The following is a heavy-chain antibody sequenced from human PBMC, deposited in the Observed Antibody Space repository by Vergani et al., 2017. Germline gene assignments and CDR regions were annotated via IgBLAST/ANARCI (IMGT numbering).Heavy chain of an antibody. CDR3: ARVGVATFRNGMDV. CDR2: ISSSGSAI. Sequence: EVQLVESGGGLVQPGGSLRLSCAASGFTFSSYEMNWVRQAPGKGLEWVSYISSSGSAIYYADSVKGRFTISRDNAKNSLYLQMNSLRAEDTAVYYCARVGVATFRNGMDVWGQGTTVTVSS. CDR1: GFTFSSYE. J-gene: IGHJ6*02. V-gene: IGHV3-48*03. D-gene: IGHD5-12*01.